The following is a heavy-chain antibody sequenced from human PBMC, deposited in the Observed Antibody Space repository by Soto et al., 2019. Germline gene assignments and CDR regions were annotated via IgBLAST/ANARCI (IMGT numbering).Heavy chain of an antibody. CDR1: GASVSSGSFY. CDR2: IYNNETF. CDR3: ARPQLRYSSSHNFDS. Sequence: PSETLSLTCSVSGASVSSGSFYWSWIRQPPGKGLEWIGFIYNNETFNYNPSLKSRVTLSVDTSKHQFSLKLSSVTAADTAAYYCARPQLRYSSSHNFDSWGQGALVTVSS. J-gene: IGHJ4*02. D-gene: IGHD6-19*01. V-gene: IGHV4-61*01.